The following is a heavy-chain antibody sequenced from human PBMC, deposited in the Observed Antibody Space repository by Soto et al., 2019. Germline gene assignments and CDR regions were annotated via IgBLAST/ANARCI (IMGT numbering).Heavy chain of an antibody. D-gene: IGHD6-6*01. J-gene: IGHJ6*02. CDR3: ASQYGSSSLYGMDV. V-gene: IGHV1-18*01. CDR1: GYTFTSYG. CDR2: ISAYNGNT. Sequence: ASVKVSCKASGYTFTSYGISWVRQAPGQGLEWMGWISAYNGNTNYAQKLQGRVTMTTDTSTSTAYMELRSLRSDDTAVYYCASQYGSSSLYGMDVWGQGTTVTVSS.